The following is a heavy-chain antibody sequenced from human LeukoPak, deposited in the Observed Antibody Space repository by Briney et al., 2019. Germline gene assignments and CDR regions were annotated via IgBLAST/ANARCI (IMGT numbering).Heavy chain of an antibody. J-gene: IGHJ5*02. V-gene: IGHV1-2*02. CDR1: GYTFTGYY. CDR2: INPNSGGT. CDR3: ARVVTMVRGVMAWFDP. D-gene: IGHD3-10*01. Sequence: GASVKVSCKASGYTFTGYYMHWVRQAPGQGLEWMGWINPNSGGTNYAQKFQGRVTMTRDTSISTAYMELSRLRSDDTAVYYCARVVTMVRGVMAWFDPWGQGTLVTVSS.